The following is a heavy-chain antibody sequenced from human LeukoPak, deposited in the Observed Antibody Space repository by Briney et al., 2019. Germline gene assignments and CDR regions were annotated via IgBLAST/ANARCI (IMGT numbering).Heavy chain of an antibody. CDR3: AKGGYCSGGSCYSYFDY. CDR2: ISGDGGST. V-gene: IGHV3-43*02. J-gene: IGHJ4*02. CDR1: GFTFDDYA. D-gene: IGHD2-15*01. Sequence: GGPLRLSCAASGFTFDDYAMHWVRQAPGKGLEWVSLISGDGGSTYYADSVKGRFTISRDNSKNSLYLQMNSLRTEDTALYYCAKGGYCSGGSCYSYFDYWGQGTLVTVSS.